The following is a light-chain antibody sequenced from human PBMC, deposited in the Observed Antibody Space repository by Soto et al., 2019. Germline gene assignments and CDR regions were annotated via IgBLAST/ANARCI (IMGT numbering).Light chain of an antibody. J-gene: IGLJ1*01. V-gene: IGLV2-14*01. CDR1: SSDVGARNF. CDR3: NSYTSSNTYV. CDR2: EVS. Sequence: QSVLTQPASVSGSPGQAITISCSGSSSDVGARNFVSWYQHHPGKAPKLMIYEVSNRPSGVSNRFSGSKSGNTASLTISGLQAEDEADYYCNSYTSSNTYVFGSGTKVTVL.